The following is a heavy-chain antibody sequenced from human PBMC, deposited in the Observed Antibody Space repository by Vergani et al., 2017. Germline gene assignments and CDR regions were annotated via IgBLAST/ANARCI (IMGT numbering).Heavy chain of an antibody. Sequence: QVQLVESGGGVVQPGGSLRLSCAASGFTFTNYGMHWVRQAPGKGLEWVAFTRYDGIVEYYGDSVRGRCTISRDNSKNTLYLQMNRLRPEDTAVYYCATAGAAYCRGASCYDFCEYWGQGTLVTVAS. J-gene: IGHJ4*02. CDR1: GFTFTNYG. V-gene: IGHV3-30*02. CDR3: ATAGAAYCRGASCYDFCEY. D-gene: IGHD2-15*01. CDR2: TRYDGIVE.